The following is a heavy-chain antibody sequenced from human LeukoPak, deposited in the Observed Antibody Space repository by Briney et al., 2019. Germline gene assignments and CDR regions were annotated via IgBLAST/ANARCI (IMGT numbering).Heavy chain of an antibody. Sequence: GGSLRLSCAASGFIFSSSDMHWVRQAPGKGPEWVAVISYDGSDKYYADSVKGRFTISRDNSKKTLYLQMNSLRAEDTAVYYCARDSRGYYYYMDVWGKGTTVTISS. J-gene: IGHJ6*03. CDR2: ISYDGSDK. V-gene: IGHV3-30*03. CDR3: ARDSRGYYYYMDV. CDR1: GFIFSSSD.